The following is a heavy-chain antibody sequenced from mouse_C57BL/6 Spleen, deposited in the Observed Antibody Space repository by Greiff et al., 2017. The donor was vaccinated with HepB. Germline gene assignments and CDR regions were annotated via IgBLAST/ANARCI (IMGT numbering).Heavy chain of an antibody. CDR2: IYPGDGDT. V-gene: IGHV1-82*01. CDR1: GYAFSSSW. J-gene: IGHJ3*01. Sequence: VQVVESGPELVKPGASVKISCKASGYAFSSSWMNWVKQRPGKGLEWIGRIYPGDGDTNYNGKFKGKATLTADKSSSTAYMQLSSLTSEDSAVYFCARDSFAYWGQGTLVTVSA. CDR3: ARDSFAY.